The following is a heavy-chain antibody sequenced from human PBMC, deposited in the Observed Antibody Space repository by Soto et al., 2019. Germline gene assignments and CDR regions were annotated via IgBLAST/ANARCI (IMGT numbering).Heavy chain of an antibody. Sequence: SETLSLTCTVSGGSISSYYWSWIRQPPGKGLEWIGYIYYSGSTNYNPSLKSRVTISVDTSKNQFSLKLSSVTAADTAVYYCARGSTVQWLGPYYYYYYGLDVWGQGTTVTVSS. J-gene: IGHJ6*02. CDR3: ARGSTVQWLGPYYYYYYGLDV. CDR1: GGSISSYY. D-gene: IGHD6-19*01. V-gene: IGHV4-59*01. CDR2: IYYSGST.